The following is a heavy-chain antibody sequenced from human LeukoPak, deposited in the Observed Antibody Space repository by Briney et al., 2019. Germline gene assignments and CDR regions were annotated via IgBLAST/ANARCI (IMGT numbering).Heavy chain of an antibody. CDR3: ARAGGRVVPAAVRFDP. D-gene: IGHD2-2*01. J-gene: IGHJ5*02. CDR1: GFTFSSYW. Sequence: PGESLRLSCAASGFTFSSYWMSWVRPAPAKGLEWVANIKQDGSEKYYVDSVKGRFIISRDNAKNSLYLQMNSLRAEDTAVYYCARAGGRVVPAAVRFDPWGQGSLVTVSS. V-gene: IGHV3-7*01. CDR2: IKQDGSEK.